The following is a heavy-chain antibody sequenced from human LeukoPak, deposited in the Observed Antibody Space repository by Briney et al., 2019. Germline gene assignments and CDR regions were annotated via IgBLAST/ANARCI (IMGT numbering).Heavy chain of an antibody. V-gene: IGHV4-61*08. J-gene: IGHJ5*02. D-gene: IGHD1-26*01. CDR3: ARTLPYNWFDP. CDR2: IYYSGST. Sequence: PSETLSLTCTVSGGSISSGDYYWNWIRQPPGKGLEWIGYIYYSGSTNYNPSLKSRVTISVDTSKNQFSLKLSSVTAADTAVYYCARTLPYNWFDPWGQGTLVTVSS. CDR1: GGSISSGDYY.